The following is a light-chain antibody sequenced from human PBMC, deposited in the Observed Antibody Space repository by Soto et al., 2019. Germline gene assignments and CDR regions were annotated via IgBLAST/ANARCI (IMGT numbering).Light chain of an antibody. CDR3: SSYTSSSTLV. CDR2: EVS. J-gene: IGLJ1*01. V-gene: IGLV2-14*01. CDR1: SSDVGGYNY. Sequence: QSVLTQPASVSGSPGQSITISCTGTSSDVGGYNYVSWYQQHPGKAPKLMISEVSNRPSGVSNRFSGSKSGNTASLTISGLQAEDEADYYCSSYTSSSTLVFGPGTKVTV.